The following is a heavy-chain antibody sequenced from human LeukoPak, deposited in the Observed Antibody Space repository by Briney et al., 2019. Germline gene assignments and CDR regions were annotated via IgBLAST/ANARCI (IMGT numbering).Heavy chain of an antibody. CDR3: AKDRLPLGTPDYMDV. CDR2: IRYDGSNK. D-gene: IGHD7-27*01. CDR1: GFTFSSYG. V-gene: IGHV3-30*02. Sequence: GGSLRLSCAASGFTFSSYGMHWVRQAPGKGLEWVAFIRYDGSNKYYADSVKGRFTISRDNSKNTLYLQMNSLRAEDTAVYYCAKDRLPLGTPDYMDVWGKGTTVTVSS. J-gene: IGHJ6*03.